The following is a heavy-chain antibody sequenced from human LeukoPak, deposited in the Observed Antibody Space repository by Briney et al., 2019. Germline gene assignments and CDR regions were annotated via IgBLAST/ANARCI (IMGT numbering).Heavy chain of an antibody. CDR1: GYRFTTYW. V-gene: IGHV5-51*01. D-gene: IGHD4-17*01. CDR3: ARLYGDADY. CDR2: IYPSDSDT. Sequence: GESLKISCKGSGYRFTTYWIGWVRQMPGKGLEWMGIIYPSDSDTRYSPSFQGQVTISADKSISTAYLQWNSLKASDTAMYCCARLYGDADYWGQGTLVTVSS. J-gene: IGHJ4*02.